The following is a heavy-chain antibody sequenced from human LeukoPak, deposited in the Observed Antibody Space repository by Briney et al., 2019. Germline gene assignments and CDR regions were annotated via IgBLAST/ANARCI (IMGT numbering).Heavy chain of an antibody. CDR3: AMGGQKSIAVTV. D-gene: IGHD6-19*01. J-gene: IGHJ4*02. CDR2: IYENGGTT. CDR1: GFTFRSHA. V-gene: IGHV3-23*01. Sequence: GGSLRLSCVGSGFTFRSHAMSWVRQAPEKGLEFVSGIYENGGTTYYADSVKGRFSISRDNSKNTLSLQMNSLRGEDTAVYYCAMGGQKSIAVTVWGQGTLVTVSS.